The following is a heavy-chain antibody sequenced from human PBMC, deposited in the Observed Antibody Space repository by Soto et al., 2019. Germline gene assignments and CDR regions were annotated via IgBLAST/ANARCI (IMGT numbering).Heavy chain of an antibody. CDR1: GDSFTSHY. CDR3: ARDPSYYGMDV. CDR2: INAGNGNT. J-gene: IGHJ6*02. V-gene: IGHV1-3*01. Sequence: TSVKLSCEGIGDSFTSHYMHWVRQAPGQRLEWMGWINAGNGNTKYSQKFQGRVTITRDTSASTAYMELSSLRSEDTAVYYCARDPSYYGMDVWGQGTTVTVSS.